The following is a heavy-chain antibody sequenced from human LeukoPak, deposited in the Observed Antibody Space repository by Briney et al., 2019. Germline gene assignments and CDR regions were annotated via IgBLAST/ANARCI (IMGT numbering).Heavy chain of an antibody. CDR1: GFTFSSYA. CDR2: ISYDGSNK. CDR3: ARVGGEWELGLYYYGMDV. J-gene: IGHJ6*02. V-gene: IGHV3-30-3*01. D-gene: IGHD1-26*01. Sequence: GRSLRLSCAASGFTFSSYAMHWVRQAPGKGLEWVAVISYDGSNKYYADSVKGRFTISRDNSKNTLYLQTNSLRAEDTAVYYCARVGGEWELGLYYYGMDVWGQGTTVTVSS.